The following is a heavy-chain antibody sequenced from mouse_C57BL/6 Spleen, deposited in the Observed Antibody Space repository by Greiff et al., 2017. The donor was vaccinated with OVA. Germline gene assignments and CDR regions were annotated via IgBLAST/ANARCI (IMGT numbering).Heavy chain of an antibody. D-gene: IGHD3-2*02. Sequence: VQLQQPGAELVKPGASVKLSCKASGYPFPSYWMHWVKQRPGQGLEWIGMFHPHSGSPNSNEKLKTKATLTVDKSSSEAYMQLSSLTSKDSAVYYCARDSSGYDAMDYWGQGTSVTVSS. CDR3: ARDSSGYDAMDY. J-gene: IGHJ4*01. CDR1: GYPFPSYW. V-gene: IGHV1-64*01. CDR2: FHPHSGSP.